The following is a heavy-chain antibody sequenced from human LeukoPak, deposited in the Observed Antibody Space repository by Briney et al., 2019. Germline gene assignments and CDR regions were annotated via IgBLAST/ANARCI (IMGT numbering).Heavy chain of an antibody. D-gene: IGHD3-10*01. CDR1: GGSFSGYY. J-gene: IGHJ5*02. CDR3: ARGSYYYGSGSYYNQGAPLNWFDP. CDR2: INHSGST. Sequence: NPSETLSLTCAVHGGSFSGYYWSWIRQPPGKGLEWIGEINHSGSTNYNPSLKSRVTISVDTSTNQCSLKLSSVTAADTAVYYCARGSYYYGSGSYYNQGAPLNWFDPWGQGTLVTVSS. V-gene: IGHV4-34*01.